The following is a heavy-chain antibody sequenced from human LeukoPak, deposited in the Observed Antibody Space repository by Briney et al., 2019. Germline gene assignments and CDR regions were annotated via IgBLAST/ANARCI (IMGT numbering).Heavy chain of an antibody. Sequence: GGSLRLSCAASGFTFSSYGMSWVRRAPGKGLEWVSAISGSGGSTYYADSVKGRFTISRDNSKNTLYLQMNSLRAEDTAVYYCAKAYYDSSGYYAPNWFDPWGQGTLVTVSS. J-gene: IGHJ5*02. V-gene: IGHV3-23*01. D-gene: IGHD3-22*01. CDR2: ISGSGGST. CDR3: AKAYYDSSGYYAPNWFDP. CDR1: GFTFSSYG.